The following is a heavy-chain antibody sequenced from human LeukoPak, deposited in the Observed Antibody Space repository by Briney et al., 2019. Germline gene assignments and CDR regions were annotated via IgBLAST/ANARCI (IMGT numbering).Heavy chain of an antibody. V-gene: IGHV3-30*04. CDR2: ISYDGSNK. Sequence: GRSLRLSCAASGFTFSSYAMHWVRQAPGKGLEWVAVISYDGSNKYYADSVKGRFTISRDNSKNTLYLQMSSLRAEDTAVYYCATGGGRYYDILTGINGGRWGYYFDYWGQGTLVTVSS. CDR1: GFTFSSYA. J-gene: IGHJ4*02. D-gene: IGHD3-9*01. CDR3: ATGGGRYYDILTGINGGRWGYYFDY.